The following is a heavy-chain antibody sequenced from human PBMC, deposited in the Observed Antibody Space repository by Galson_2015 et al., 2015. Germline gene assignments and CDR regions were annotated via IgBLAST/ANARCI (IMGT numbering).Heavy chain of an antibody. CDR1: GFTFSSYS. D-gene: IGHD5-12*01. Sequence: SLRLSCAASGFTFSSYSMNWVRQAPGKGLEWVSSISSSSSYIYYADSVKGRFTISRDNAKNSLYLQMNSLRAEDTAVYYCARGYSGYEEVSPGNYWGQGTLVTVSS. CDR2: ISSSSSYI. CDR3: ARGYSGYEEVSPGNY. J-gene: IGHJ4*02. V-gene: IGHV3-21*01.